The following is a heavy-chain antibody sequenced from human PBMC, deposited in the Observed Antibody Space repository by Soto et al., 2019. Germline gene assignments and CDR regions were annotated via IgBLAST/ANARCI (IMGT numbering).Heavy chain of an antibody. V-gene: IGHV3-21*01. CDR2: ISSSSSYI. CDR3: ARESEDLTSNFGY. Sequence: GGSLRLSXAASGFTFSSYSMNWVRQAPGKGLEWVSSISSSSSYIYYGDSVKGRFTISRDNAKNSLYLEMNSLRAEDTAVYYCARESEDLTSNFGYWGQGTLVTVSS. CDR1: GFTFSSYS. J-gene: IGHJ4*02.